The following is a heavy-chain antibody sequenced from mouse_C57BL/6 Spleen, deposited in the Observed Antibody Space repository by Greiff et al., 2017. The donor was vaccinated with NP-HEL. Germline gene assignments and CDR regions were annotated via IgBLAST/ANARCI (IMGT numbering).Heavy chain of an antibody. CDR1: GYTFTSYW. J-gene: IGHJ1*03. V-gene: IGHV1-69*01. D-gene: IGHD1-1*01. CDR2: IDPSDSYT. Sequence: VQLQQPGAELVMPGASVKLSCKASGYTFTSYWMHWVKQRPGQGLEWIGEIDPSDSYTNYNQKFKGKSTLPVDKSSRTAYMQRSSLTSEDSAVYYCASSDYYGSSYGYFDVWGTGTTVTVSS. CDR3: ASSDYYGSSYGYFDV.